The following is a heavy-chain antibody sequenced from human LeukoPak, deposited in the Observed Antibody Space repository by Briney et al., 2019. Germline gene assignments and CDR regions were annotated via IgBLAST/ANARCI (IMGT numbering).Heavy chain of an antibody. V-gene: IGHV4-61*01. Sequence: SETLSPTCSVSGASVYSDSSYWTWIRQAPGKGLEWIGYVDYRGGTKYNASLKSRVTISLETSKNQFSLNLNSVIAADTAVYYCAREVATSYYDSGAYYRQTEAFDFWGQGKMVTVSS. CDR1: GASVYSDSSY. CDR2: VDYRGGT. D-gene: IGHD3-22*01. CDR3: AREVATSYYDSGAYYRQTEAFDF. J-gene: IGHJ3*01.